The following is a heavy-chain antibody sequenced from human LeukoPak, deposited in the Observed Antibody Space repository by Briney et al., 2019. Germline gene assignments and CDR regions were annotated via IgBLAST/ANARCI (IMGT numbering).Heavy chain of an antibody. CDR3: ARGPLYSSSYVVTYFDY. D-gene: IGHD6-13*01. J-gene: IGHJ4*02. Sequence: ASVTVSCKASGYTFTGYYMHWVRQAPGQGLEWMGWINPNSGGTNYAQKFQGWVTMTRDTSISTAYMELSRLRSDDTAVYYCARGPLYSSSYVVTYFDYWGQETLVTASS. CDR2: INPNSGGT. CDR1: GYTFTGYY. V-gene: IGHV1-2*04.